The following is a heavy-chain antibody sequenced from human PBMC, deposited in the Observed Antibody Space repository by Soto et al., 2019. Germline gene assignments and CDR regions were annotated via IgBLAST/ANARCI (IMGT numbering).Heavy chain of an antibody. CDR1: GDTFSSYA. V-gene: IGHV1-69*01. D-gene: IGHD2-2*01. CDR2: IIPIFGTA. Sequence: QVQPVQSGAEVKKPWSSVKVSCKASGDTFSSYAITWVRQAPGQGLEWMGGIIPIFGTANYAQKFQGRVTITADEGTGTDYMVLISLRSEDAAVFYCARGVGPAASEEYYVDYWGRGTRVTVSS. CDR3: ARGVGPAASEEYYVDY. J-gene: IGHJ4*02.